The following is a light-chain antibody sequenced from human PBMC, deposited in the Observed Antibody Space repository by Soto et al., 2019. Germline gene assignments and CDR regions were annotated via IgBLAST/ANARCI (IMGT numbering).Light chain of an antibody. V-gene: IGKV3-11*01. CDR2: DAS. Sequence: DIVLTQSPATLSLSPGERATLSCRASQSLDSYFAWYQQKPGQAPRLLIYDASNRATGTPARFSGSGSGTDFTLTISSLEPEDVAVYYCQQRRSWPITFGGGTQVEIK. CDR3: QQRRSWPIT. J-gene: IGKJ4*01. CDR1: QSLDSY.